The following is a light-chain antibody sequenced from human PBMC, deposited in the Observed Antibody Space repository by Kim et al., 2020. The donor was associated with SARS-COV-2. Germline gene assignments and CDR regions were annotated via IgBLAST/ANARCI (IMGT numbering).Light chain of an antibody. J-gene: IGKJ4*01. CDR3: QQYGSSPLT. CDR2: GAS. Sequence: EIVLTQSPGTLSLSPGERATLSCRASQSVSSSYLAWYQQKPGQAPTLLIYGASRRATGIPDRISGSGSGTDFTLTISRLEPEDFAVYYCQQYGSSPLTFGGGTKVDIK. CDR1: QSVSSSY. V-gene: IGKV3-20*01.